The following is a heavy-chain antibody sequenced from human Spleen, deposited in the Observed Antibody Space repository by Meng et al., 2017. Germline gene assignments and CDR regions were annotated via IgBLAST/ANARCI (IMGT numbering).Heavy chain of an antibody. D-gene: IGHD6-13*01. CDR1: GGSFSGFY. CDR3: AREAYSTSLSSATGFDY. CDR2: INHSGST. Sequence: QVQLRQWGAGLLKPSETLSLTCAVYGGSFSGFYWNWFRQPPGKGLEWIAEINHSGSTNINPSLKSRVTILADTSKNHFSLKVRSVTAADTAVYYCAREAYSTSLSSATGFDYWGQGTLVTVSS. J-gene: IGHJ4*02. V-gene: IGHV4-34*01.